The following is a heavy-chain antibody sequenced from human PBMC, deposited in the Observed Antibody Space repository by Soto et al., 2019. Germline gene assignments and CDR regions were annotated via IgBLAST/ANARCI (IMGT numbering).Heavy chain of an antibody. J-gene: IGHJ5*02. D-gene: IGHD1-26*01. CDR1: GGSISSYY. Sequence: PSETVSLTCTVSGGSISSYYWSWIRQPPGKGLEWIGYIYYSGSTNYNPSLKSRVTISVDTSKNQFSLKLSSVTAADTAVYYRAREVSYPGWFDPWGQGTLVTVSS. CDR3: AREVSYPGWFDP. V-gene: IGHV4-59*01. CDR2: IYYSGST.